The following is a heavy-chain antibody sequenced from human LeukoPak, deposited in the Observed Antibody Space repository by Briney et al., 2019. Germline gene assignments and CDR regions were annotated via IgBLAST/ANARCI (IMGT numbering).Heavy chain of an antibody. V-gene: IGHV3-23*01. J-gene: IGHJ4*02. Sequence: GGSLRLSCAASGFAFSTYAMTWVRQAPEKGLQWVSTISTSGRATYYADSVEGRFTISRDNSKNTLYLQMNSLRAEDTAVYYCAKSGQNYYGSVWGQGTQVTVSS. CDR3: AKSGQNYYGSV. CDR2: ISTSGRAT. CDR1: GFAFSTYA. D-gene: IGHD3-10*01.